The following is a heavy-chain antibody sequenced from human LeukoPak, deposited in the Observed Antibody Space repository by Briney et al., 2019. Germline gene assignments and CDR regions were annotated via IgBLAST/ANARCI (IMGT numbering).Heavy chain of an antibody. V-gene: IGHV3-23*01. CDR2: ISGSGGST. Sequence: GGSLRLSCAASGFTFSSYAMSWVRQAPGKGLEWVSAISGSGGSTYYADSVKGRFTISRDNSKNTLYLQMNSLRAEDTAVYYCAKGAHYDILTGYLPYYYYYDMDVWGQGTTVTVSS. CDR1: GFTFSSYA. D-gene: IGHD3-9*01. CDR3: AKGAHYDILTGYLPYYYYYDMDV. J-gene: IGHJ6*02.